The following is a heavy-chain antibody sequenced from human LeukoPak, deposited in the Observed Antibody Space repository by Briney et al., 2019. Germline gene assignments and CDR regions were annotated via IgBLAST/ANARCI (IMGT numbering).Heavy chain of an antibody. CDR3: AKDALYSSSWYGKGYRLFSYMDV. CDR2: ISGSGGST. J-gene: IGHJ6*03. D-gene: IGHD6-13*01. V-gene: IGHV3-23*01. CDR1: GSTFSSFG. Sequence: GGSLRLSCAASGSTFSSFGMSWVRQAPGKGLEWVSAISGSGGSTYYADSVKGRFTISRDNSKNMLYLQMNSLRAEDTAVYYCAKDALYSSSWYGKGYRLFSYMDVWGKGTTVTISS.